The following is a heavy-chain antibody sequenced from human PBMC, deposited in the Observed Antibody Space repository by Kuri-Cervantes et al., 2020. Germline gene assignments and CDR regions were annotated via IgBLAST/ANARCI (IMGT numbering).Heavy chain of an antibody. D-gene: IGHD6-19*01. CDR3: ARRTVPLFPSSGWYYFDY. V-gene: IGHV3-NL1*01. CDR2: IYSGGST. J-gene: IGHJ4*02. CDR1: GFTFSSYA. Sequence: GGSLRLSCAASGFTFSSYAMHWVRQAPGKGLEWVSVIYSGGSTYYADSVKGRFTISRDNSKNTLYLQMNSLRAEDMAVYYCARRTVPLFPSSGWYYFDYWGQGTLVTVSS.